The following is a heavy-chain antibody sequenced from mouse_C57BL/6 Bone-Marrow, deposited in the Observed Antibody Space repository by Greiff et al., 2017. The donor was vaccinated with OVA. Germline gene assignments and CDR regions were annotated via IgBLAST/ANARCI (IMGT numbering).Heavy chain of an antibody. V-gene: IGHV14-4*01. J-gene: IGHJ1*03. D-gene: IGHD1-1*01. CDR2: IDPENGDT. CDR3: TTWWVVWYFDV. CDR1: GFNIKDDY. Sequence: VHVKQSGAELVRPGASVKLSCTASGFNIKDDYMHWVKQRPEQGLEWIGWIDPENGDTEYASKFQGKATITADTSSNTAYLQLSSLTSEDTAVYYCTTWWVVWYFDVWGTGTTVTVSS.